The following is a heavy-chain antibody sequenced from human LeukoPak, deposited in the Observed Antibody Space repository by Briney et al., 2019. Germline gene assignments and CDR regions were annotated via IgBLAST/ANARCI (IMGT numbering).Heavy chain of an antibody. Sequence: SVKVSCKASGGTFSSYAISWVRRAPGQGLEWMGGIIPIFGTANYAQKFQGRVTITADESTSTAYMELSSLRSEDTAVYYCARGKIPSGSPDYWGQGTLVTVSS. CDR1: GGTFSSYA. D-gene: IGHD5-12*01. CDR3: ARGKIPSGSPDY. V-gene: IGHV1-69*01. CDR2: IIPIFGTA. J-gene: IGHJ4*02.